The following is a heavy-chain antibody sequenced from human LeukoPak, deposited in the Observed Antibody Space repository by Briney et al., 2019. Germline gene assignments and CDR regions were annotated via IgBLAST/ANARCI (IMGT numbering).Heavy chain of an antibody. CDR2: ISAYNGDT. V-gene: IGHV1-18*01. J-gene: IGHJ2*01. CDR1: GYTFRNYG. CDR3: ARDPFITMVRRTYFDL. Sequence: ASVKVSCKASGYTFRNYGISWVRQAPGQGLEWMGWISAYNGDTNYAQNLQGRVTMTTDTSTSTAYMELRSLRSDDTAVYYCARDPFITMVRRTYFDLWGRGTLVTVSS. D-gene: IGHD3-10*01.